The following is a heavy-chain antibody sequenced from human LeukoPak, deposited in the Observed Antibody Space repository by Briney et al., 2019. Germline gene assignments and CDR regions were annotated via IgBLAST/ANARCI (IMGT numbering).Heavy chain of an antibody. CDR1: GGSISSYY. CDR2: IYTSGST. J-gene: IGHJ5*02. V-gene: IGHV4-4*09. Sequence: SETLSLTCTVSGGSISSYYWSWIRQPPGKGLEWIGYIYTSGSTNYNPSLKSRVAISVDTSKNQFSLKLSSVTAADTAVYYCARHHYRGPWFDPWDQGTLVTVSS. D-gene: IGHD4-11*01. CDR3: ARHHYRGPWFDP.